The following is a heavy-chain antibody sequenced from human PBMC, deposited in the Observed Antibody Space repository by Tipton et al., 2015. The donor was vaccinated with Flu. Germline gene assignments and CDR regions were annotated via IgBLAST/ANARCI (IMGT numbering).Heavy chain of an antibody. J-gene: IGHJ4*02. CDR3: AKDGVYDFWSGYYTGMGY. CDR1: GFTFSSYA. CDR2: ISGSGGST. V-gene: IGHV3-23*01. Sequence: SLRLSCAASGFTFSSYAMSWVRQAPGKGLEWVSAISGSGGSTYYADSVKGRFTISRDNSKNTLYLQMNSLRAEDTAVYYCAKDGVYDFWSGYYTGMGYWGQGTLVTVSS. D-gene: IGHD3-3*01.